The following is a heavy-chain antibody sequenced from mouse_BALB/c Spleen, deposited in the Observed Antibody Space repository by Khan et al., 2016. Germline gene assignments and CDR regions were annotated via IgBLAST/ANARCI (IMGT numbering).Heavy chain of an antibody. Sequence: EVQLQESGGGLVQPGGSLKLSCAASGFDFSRYWMSWVRQAPGKGLEWIGEINPDSSTINYTPSLKDKFIISRDNAKNTLYLQMSKVRSEDTALYYCVSIHYYYWYFDVWGAGTTVTVSS. CDR1: GFDFSRYW. J-gene: IGHJ1*01. V-gene: IGHV4-1*02. CDR2: INPDSSTI. CDR3: VSIHYYYWYFDV. D-gene: IGHD1-2*01.